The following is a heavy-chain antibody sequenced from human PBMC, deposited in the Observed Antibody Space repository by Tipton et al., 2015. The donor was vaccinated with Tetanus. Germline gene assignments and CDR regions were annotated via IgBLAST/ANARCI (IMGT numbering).Heavy chain of an antibody. Sequence: TLSLTCTVYGGSFSGYYWSWIRQSPGKGLEWIGEIHPSGTTYYNPSLKSRVIISEDTSKNQFSLELTSVTAADTAVYYCARHFNSYSSYMDFWGKGTTVTVSS. CDR2: IHPSGTT. V-gene: IGHV4-34*01. CDR1: GGSFSGYY. J-gene: IGHJ6*03. CDR3: ARHFNSYSSYMDF. D-gene: IGHD3-3*02.